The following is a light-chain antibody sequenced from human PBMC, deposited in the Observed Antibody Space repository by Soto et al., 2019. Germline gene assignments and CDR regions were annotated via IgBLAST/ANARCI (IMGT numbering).Light chain of an antibody. Sequence: IVLTQSPGTLPLSPGERATLSCRASPSVSSSYLAWYQQKPGQAPSLLIYGASSRATGIPHRFSGSGSGTDVTLTISRLEPEEFAVYYCQQYGSSPFTFGPGTKVDIK. CDR2: GAS. V-gene: IGKV3-20*01. J-gene: IGKJ3*01. CDR1: PSVSSSY. CDR3: QQYGSSPFT.